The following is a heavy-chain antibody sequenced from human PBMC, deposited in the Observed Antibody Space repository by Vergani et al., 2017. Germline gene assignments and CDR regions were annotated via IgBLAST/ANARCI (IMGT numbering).Heavy chain of an antibody. D-gene: IGHD3-22*01. Sequence: QVQLVQSGAEVKKPGSSVKVSCKASGGTFSSYAISWVRQAPGQGLEWMGRIIPILGIANYAQKFQGRVTITADKSTSTAYMELRSLRSDDTAVYYCARGGYYYDRSGYGYDFDYWGQGTLVTVSS. V-gene: IGHV1-69*04. CDR2: IIPILGIA. CDR1: GGTFSSYA. CDR3: ARGGYYYDRSGYGYDFDY. J-gene: IGHJ4*02.